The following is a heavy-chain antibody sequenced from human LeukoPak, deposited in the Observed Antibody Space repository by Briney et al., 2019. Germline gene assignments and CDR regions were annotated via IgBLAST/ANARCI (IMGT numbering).Heavy chain of an antibody. D-gene: IGHD3-9*01. J-gene: IGHJ6*03. V-gene: IGHV3-23*01. CDR2: ISGSGGST. CDR3: AKDGGEYYDILTGYYPRLYYMDV. Sequence: GGSLRLSCAASGFTFSSYAMSWVRQAPGKGLEWVSDISGSGGSTYYADSVKGRFTISRDNSKNTLYLQMNSLRAEDTAVYYCAKDGGEYYDILTGYYPRLYYMDVWGKGTTVTISS. CDR1: GFTFSSYA.